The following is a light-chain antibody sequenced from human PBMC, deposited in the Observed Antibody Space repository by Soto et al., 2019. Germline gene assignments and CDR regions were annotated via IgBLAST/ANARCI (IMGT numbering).Light chain of an antibody. CDR3: QQDDTSPPT. Sequence: EIVLTQSPGTLSLSPGERATLSCRASQSVSSSYLAWYQQKPGQTPRLLIYGVSSRATGIPDRFSGSGSGADFTLTISRLEPEAFAVYYCQQDDTSPPTFGQGTKLEIK. CDR1: QSVSSSY. CDR2: GVS. J-gene: IGKJ2*01. V-gene: IGKV3-20*01.